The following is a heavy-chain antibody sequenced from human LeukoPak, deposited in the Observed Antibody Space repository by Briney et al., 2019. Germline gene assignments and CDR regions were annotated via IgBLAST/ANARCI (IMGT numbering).Heavy chain of an antibody. Sequence: SQTQSLTCTVSGGSISSGSYYWSWIRQPAGKGLEWIGRIYTSGSTNYNPSLKSRVTISVDKSKNQFSLKLSSVTAADTAVYYCARRGRRENYYGSGSSPFDWGGQGTLVTVSS. V-gene: IGHV4-61*02. D-gene: IGHD3-10*01. J-gene: IGHJ4*02. CDR2: IYTSGST. CDR1: GGSISSGSYY. CDR3: ARRGRRENYYGSGSSPFDW.